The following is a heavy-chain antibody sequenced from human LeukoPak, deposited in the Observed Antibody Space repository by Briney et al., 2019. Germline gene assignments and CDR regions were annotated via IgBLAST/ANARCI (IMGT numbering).Heavy chain of an antibody. CDR3: ARPFYGSGSYCMDV. Sequence: GASVKVSCKASGYTFTGYYMHWVRQAPGQGLEWMGGIIPIFGTANYAQKFQGRVTITADESTSTAYMELSSLRSEDTAVYYCARPFYGSGSYCMDVWGQGTTVTVSS. D-gene: IGHD3-10*01. V-gene: IGHV1-69*13. CDR1: GYTFTGYY. J-gene: IGHJ6*02. CDR2: IIPIFGTA.